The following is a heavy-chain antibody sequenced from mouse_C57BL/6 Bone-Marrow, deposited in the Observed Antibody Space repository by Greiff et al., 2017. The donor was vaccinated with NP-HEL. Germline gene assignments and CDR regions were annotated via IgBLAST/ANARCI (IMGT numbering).Heavy chain of an antibody. D-gene: IGHD2-3*01. J-gene: IGHJ3*01. CDR3: SRIGYYWFAY. Sequence: QVQLQQSGPGLVAPSQSLSITCTVSGFSLTSYAISWVRQPPGQGLEWLGVIWTGGGTNYNSALKSRLSISKDNSESQVFLKMNSLQTDDTARYYCSRIGYYWFAYWGQGTLVTVSA. CDR1: GFSLTSYA. V-gene: IGHV2-9-1*01. CDR2: IWTGGGT.